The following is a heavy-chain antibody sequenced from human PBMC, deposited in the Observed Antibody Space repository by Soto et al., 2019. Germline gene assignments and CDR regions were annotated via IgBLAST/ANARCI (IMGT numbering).Heavy chain of an antibody. Sequence: QVQLKQWGAGLLKPSETLSLTCAVYGGSFTSYYWSWIRQPPGQGMEWIGAIHHSGITNYNPSLKSRVTISIDMSNNQFSPNLRSVTAAETSVYYGASILPSVSLLGYRGQGTPLTVSS. D-gene: IGHD3-9*01. V-gene: IGHV4-34*01. J-gene: IGHJ4*02. CDR1: GGSFTSYY. CDR2: IHHSGIT. CDR3: ASILPSVSLLGY.